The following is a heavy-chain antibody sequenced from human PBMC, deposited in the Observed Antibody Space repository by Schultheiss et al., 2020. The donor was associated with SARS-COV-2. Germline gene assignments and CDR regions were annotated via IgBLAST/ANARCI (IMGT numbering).Heavy chain of an antibody. CDR2: ISYDGSNK. CDR1: GFTFTNYN. V-gene: IGHV3-30*03. D-gene: IGHD3-3*01. CDR3: ARGYYDFWSGPHWLE. Sequence: GGSLRLSCAASGFTFTNYNMNWVRQAPGKGLEWVAVISYDGSNKYYADSVRGRFTISRDNSKNRLNLQMNSLRPEDTAMFYCARGYYDFWSGPHWLEWGQGTLVTVSS. J-gene: IGHJ4*02.